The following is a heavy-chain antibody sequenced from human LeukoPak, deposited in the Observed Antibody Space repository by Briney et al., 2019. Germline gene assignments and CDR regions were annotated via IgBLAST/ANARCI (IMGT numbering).Heavy chain of an antibody. V-gene: IGHV3-7*01. J-gene: IGHJ4*02. CDR2: IKQDGSEK. Sequence: GGSLRLSCAASGFTFSSYWMTWVRQAPGKGLEWVANIKQDGSEKYYVDSVKGRFTISKDNAKNSLYLQMNSLRAEDTAVYYCAKDGPTAYFDYWGQGTLVTVSS. CDR3: AKDGPTAYFDY. CDR1: GFTFSSYW. D-gene: IGHD5-18*01.